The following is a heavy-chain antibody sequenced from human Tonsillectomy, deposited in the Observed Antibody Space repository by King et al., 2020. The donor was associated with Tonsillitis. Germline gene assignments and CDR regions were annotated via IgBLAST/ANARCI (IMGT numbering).Heavy chain of an antibody. Sequence: VQLVESGGGLVQPGGSLRLSCAASGFTFSSYSMNWVRQAPGKGLEWVSYISSSSSTIYYADSVKGRFTISRDNAKNSLYLQMNSLRAEDTAVYYCARFGELEDYYYYGMDVWGEGTTLTVSS. D-gene: IGHD3-3*01. V-gene: IGHV3-48*01. CDR1: GFTFSSYS. CDR2: ISSSSSTI. J-gene: IGHJ6*04. CDR3: ARFGELEDYYYYGMDV.